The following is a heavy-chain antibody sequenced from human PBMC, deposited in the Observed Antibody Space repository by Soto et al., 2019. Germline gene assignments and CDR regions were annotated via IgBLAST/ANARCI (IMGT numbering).Heavy chain of an antibody. CDR1: GGSISSSNW. CDR2: IYHSGST. D-gene: IGHD3-3*01. Sequence: SETLSLTCAVSGGSISSSNWWSWVRQPPGKGLEWIGEIYHSGSTNYNPSLKSRVTISVDKSKNQFSLKLSSVTAADTAVYYCAREPITIFGVVIIRWFDPWGQGTLVTDSS. CDR3: AREPITIFGVVIIRWFDP. J-gene: IGHJ5*02. V-gene: IGHV4-4*02.